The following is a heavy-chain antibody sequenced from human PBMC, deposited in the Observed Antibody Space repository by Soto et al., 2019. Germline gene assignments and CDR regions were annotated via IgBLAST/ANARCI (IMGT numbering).Heavy chain of an antibody. CDR1: GGSISSSSYY. V-gene: IGHV4-39*01. D-gene: IGHD3-3*01. J-gene: IGHJ5*02. CDR3: ARQYRSHMTIFGVVILNWLAP. CDR2: IYYSGST. Sequence: PSETLSLTCTVSGGSISSSSYYWGWIRQPPGKGLEWIGSIYYSGSTYYNPSLKSRVTISVDTSKNQFSLKLSSVTAADTAVYYCARQYRSHMTIFGVVILNWLAPWGQGTLVTVSS.